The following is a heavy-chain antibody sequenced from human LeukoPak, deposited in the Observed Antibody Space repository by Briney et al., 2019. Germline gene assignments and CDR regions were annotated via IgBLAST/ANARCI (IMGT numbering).Heavy chain of an antibody. CDR3: ARGSITTPIDC. J-gene: IGHJ4*02. Sequence: ASVKVSCKTSGYTFTGYYMHWVRQAPGQGLEWMGWINPNSGGTNYAQKFQGRVTMARDTSINTAYMELSRLRSDDTAVYYRARGSITTPIDCWGQGTLVTVSS. CDR1: GYTFTGYY. D-gene: IGHD1-1*01. CDR2: INPNSGGT. V-gene: IGHV1-2*02.